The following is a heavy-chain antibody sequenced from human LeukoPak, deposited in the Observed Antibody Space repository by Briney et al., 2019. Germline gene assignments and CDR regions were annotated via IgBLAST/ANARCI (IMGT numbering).Heavy chain of an antibody. J-gene: IGHJ4*02. CDR3: AISSSGWYYFDY. CDR2: ISGSGGST. D-gene: IGHD6-19*01. CDR1: GFTFSSYA. V-gene: IGHV3-23*01. Sequence: PGGSLRLSCAASGFTFSSYAMSWVRQAPGKGLEWVSAISGSGGSTYYADSVKGRFTISRDNSKNTLYLQMNSLGAEDTAVYYCAISSSGWYYFDYWGQGTLVTVSS.